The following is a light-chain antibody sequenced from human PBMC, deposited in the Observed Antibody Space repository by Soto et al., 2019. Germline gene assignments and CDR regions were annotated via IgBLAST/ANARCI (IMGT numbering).Light chain of an antibody. J-gene: IGKJ5*01. V-gene: IGKV3-20*01. CDR1: QRVSSNY. CDR2: GAY. Sequence: EIVLTQSPDTLSLSPGESATLSCRASQRVSSNYLAWYQQKPGQAPRLVIYGAYSRATGVPDRFSGSGSGTAFTLTISRLEPAAFAVFYCHHYHNSITCGQATRLEIE. CDR3: HHYHNSIT.